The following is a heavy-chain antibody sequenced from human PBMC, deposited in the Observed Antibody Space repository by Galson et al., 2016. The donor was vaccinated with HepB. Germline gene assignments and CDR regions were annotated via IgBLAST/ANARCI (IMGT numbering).Heavy chain of an antibody. Sequence: SLRLSCAASGFTFRVYPMHWVRQAPGKGLEWVAVISYDATNKLYADSVKGRFTISRDNSNNTLYLQMNSLRVEDTAVYFCARDRIAAAGSGYYYYGMDVWGQGTTVTVSS. CDR1: GFTFRVYP. V-gene: IGHV3-30*04. D-gene: IGHD6-13*01. CDR2: ISYDATNK. CDR3: ARDRIAAAGSGYYYYGMDV. J-gene: IGHJ6*02.